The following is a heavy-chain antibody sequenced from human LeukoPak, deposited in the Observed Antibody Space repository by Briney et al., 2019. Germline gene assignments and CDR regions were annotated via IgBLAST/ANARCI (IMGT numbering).Heavy chain of an antibody. Sequence: GGSLRLSCEASGIAFSSYSMYWVRQAPGKGLEYVSAITSNGGSTYYVNSVKGRFTISRDNSKSTLYLQMDSLIAEDMAVYFCARSQGGYFDYWGQGSLVTVSS. CDR1: GIAFSSYS. CDR3: ARSQGGYFDY. J-gene: IGHJ4*02. CDR2: ITSNGGST. V-gene: IGHV3-64*01.